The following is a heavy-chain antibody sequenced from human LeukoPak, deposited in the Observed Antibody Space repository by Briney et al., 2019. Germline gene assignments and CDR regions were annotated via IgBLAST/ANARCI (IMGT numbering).Heavy chain of an antibody. CDR1: GFTFSSYW. CDR2: IKQDGSEK. Sequence: GGSLRLSCAASGFTFSSYWMSWVRQAPGKGLEWVANIKQDGSEKYYVDSVKGRFTISRDNAKNSLYLQMISLRAEDTAVYYCARTWIQLWLPFDYWGQGTLVTVSS. V-gene: IGHV3-7*01. J-gene: IGHJ4*02. D-gene: IGHD5-18*01. CDR3: ARTWIQLWLPFDY.